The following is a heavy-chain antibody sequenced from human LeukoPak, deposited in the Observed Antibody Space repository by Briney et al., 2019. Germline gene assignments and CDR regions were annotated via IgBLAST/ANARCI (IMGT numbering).Heavy chain of an antibody. D-gene: IGHD3-10*01. Sequence: GGSLRLSCGASGFTFSRYAMSWVRQAPGKGLEWVSGISPSGDITYYADSVKGRFTISRDNSKNTLYLEVISLTAEDTAVYYCAKDDAWLRFGEWSQGTLVTVSS. CDR1: GFTFSRYA. CDR3: AKDDAWLRFGE. CDR2: ISPSGDIT. J-gene: IGHJ4*02. V-gene: IGHV3-23*01.